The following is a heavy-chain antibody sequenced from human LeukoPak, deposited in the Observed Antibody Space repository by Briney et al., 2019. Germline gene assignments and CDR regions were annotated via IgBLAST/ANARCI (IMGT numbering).Heavy chain of an antibody. CDR1: GSTFSSYA. D-gene: IGHD6-19*01. CDR3: AKDRLDPRNYFDY. J-gene: IGHJ4*02. CDR2: ISGSGGST. Sequence: PGGSLRLSCAASGSTFSSYAMSWVRQAPGKGLEWVSAISGSGGSTYYADSVKGRFTISRDNSKNTLYLQMNSLRAEDTAVYYCAKDRLDPRNYFDYWGQGTLVTVSS. V-gene: IGHV3-23*01.